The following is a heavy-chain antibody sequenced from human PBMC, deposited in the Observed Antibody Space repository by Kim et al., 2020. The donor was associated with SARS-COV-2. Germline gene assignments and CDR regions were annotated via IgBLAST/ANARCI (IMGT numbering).Heavy chain of an antibody. CDR3: ASVLKTGGDYYYYMDV. V-gene: IGHV4-39*01. CDR2: IYYSGST. D-gene: IGHD3-16*01. Sequence: SETLSLTCTVSGGSISSSSYYWGWIRQPPGKGLEWIGSIYYSGSTYYNPSLKSRVTISVDTSKNQFSLKLSSVTAADTAVYYCASVLKTGGDYYYYMDVWGKGTTVTVSS. CDR1: GGSISSSSYY. J-gene: IGHJ6*03.